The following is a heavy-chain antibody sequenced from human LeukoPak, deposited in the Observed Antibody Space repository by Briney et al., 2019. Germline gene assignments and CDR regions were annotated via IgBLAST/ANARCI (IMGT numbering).Heavy chain of an antibody. J-gene: IGHJ4*02. CDR2: INENGDIA. Sequence: PGGSLRLSCAASGFTFEDYALHWVRHGPGKRVEWVSLINENGDIAYYRDSVRGRFTVSRDNAKNSLYLQMNSLTTEDTALYYCAKARWEPNFDYWGQGTLVTVSS. D-gene: IGHD1-26*01. CDR3: AKARWEPNFDY. V-gene: IGHV3-43*02. CDR1: GFTFEDYA.